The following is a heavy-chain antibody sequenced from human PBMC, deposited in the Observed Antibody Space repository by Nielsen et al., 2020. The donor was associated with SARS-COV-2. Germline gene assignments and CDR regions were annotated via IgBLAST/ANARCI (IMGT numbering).Heavy chain of an antibody. Sequence: SETLSLTCAVYGGSFSGYYWSWIRQPPGKGLEWIGEINHSGSTNYNPSLKSRVTISVDTSKNQFSLKLSSVTAADTAVYYCAREIVVVITSWFDPWCQGTLVTVSS. V-gene: IGHV4-34*01. CDR1: GGSFSGYY. D-gene: IGHD2-21*01. CDR3: AREIVVVITSWFDP. J-gene: IGHJ5*02. CDR2: INHSGST.